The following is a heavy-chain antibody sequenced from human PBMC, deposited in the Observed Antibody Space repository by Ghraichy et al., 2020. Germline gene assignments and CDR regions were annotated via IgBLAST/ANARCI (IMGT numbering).Heavy chain of an antibody. CDR1: GFTFSSYA. J-gene: IGHJ3*02. Sequence: GGSLRLSCAASGFTFSSYAMHWVRQAPGKGLEWVAVISYDGSNKYYADSVKGRFTISRDNSKNTLYLQMNSLRAEDTAVYYCARPGIAVAGHYDAFDIWGQGTMVTVSS. V-gene: IGHV3-30*04. D-gene: IGHD6-19*01. CDR2: ISYDGSNK. CDR3: ARPGIAVAGHYDAFDI.